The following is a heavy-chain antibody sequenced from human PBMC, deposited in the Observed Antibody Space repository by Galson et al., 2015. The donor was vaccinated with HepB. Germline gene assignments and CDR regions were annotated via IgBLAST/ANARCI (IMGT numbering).Heavy chain of an antibody. V-gene: IGHV1-18*01. CDR2: ISAYNGNT. J-gene: IGHJ4*02. Sequence: SVKVSCKASGYTFTSYGISWVRQAPGQGLEWMGWISAYNGNTNYAQKLQGRVTMTTDTSTSTAYMELRSLRSDDTAMYYCARDRVMITFGGVPYFDYWGQGTLVTVSS. CDR3: ARDRVMITFGGVPYFDY. CDR1: GYTFTSYG. D-gene: IGHD3-16*01.